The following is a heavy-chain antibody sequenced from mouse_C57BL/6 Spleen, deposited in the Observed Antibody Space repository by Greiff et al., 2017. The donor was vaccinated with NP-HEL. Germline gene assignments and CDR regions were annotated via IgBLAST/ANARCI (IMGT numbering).Heavy chain of an antibody. J-gene: IGHJ4*01. V-gene: IGHV3-1*01. D-gene: IGHD1-1*01. CDR1: GYSITSGYD. CDR2: ISYSGST. CDR3: ASGSSYYYAMDY. Sequence: DVKLQESGPGMVKPSQSLSLTCTVTGYSITSGYDWHWIRHFPGNKLEWMGYISYSGSTNYNPSLKSRISITHDTSKNHFFLKLNSVTTEDTATYYCASGSSYYYAMDYWGQGTSVTVSS.